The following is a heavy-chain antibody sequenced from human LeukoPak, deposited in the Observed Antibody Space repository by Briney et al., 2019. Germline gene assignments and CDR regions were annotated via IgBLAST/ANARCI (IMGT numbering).Heavy chain of an antibody. CDR1: GGSMSSGGYY. Sequence: SQTLSLTCTVSGGSMSSGGYYWSWIRQHPGKGLEWIGYIYYSGSTYYNPSLKSRVTISVDTSKNQFSLKLSSVTAADTAVYYCARELGIAARRPDRYFDYWGQGTLVTVSS. D-gene: IGHD6-6*01. J-gene: IGHJ4*02. CDR2: IYYSGST. CDR3: ARELGIAARRPDRYFDY. V-gene: IGHV4-31*03.